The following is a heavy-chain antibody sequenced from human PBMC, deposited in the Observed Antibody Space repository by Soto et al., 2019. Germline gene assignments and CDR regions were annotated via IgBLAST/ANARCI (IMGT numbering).Heavy chain of an antibody. CDR1: GFSVSSSY. CDR3: ARMYYYDGSGYYYKYWYFDL. Sequence: EVQLVESGGGLVQPGGSLRLSCAASGFSVSSSYMSWVRQAPGKGLEWFSVIYSGGSTYYADSVKGRFTISRENSKNTLYLQMNRLRAEDTAVYYCARMYYYDGSGYYYKYWYFDLWGRGTLVTVSS. V-gene: IGHV3-66*01. D-gene: IGHD3-22*01. J-gene: IGHJ2*01. CDR2: IYSGGST.